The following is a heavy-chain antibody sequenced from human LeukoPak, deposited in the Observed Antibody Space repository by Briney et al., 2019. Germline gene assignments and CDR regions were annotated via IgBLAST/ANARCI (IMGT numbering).Heavy chain of an antibody. J-gene: IGHJ4*02. CDR1: GFTFSSYA. Sequence: GRSLRLSCAASGFTFSSYATSWVRPAAGKGLEWVSAISGSGGSTYYADSVKGRFTISRDNSKNTLYLQMNSLRAEDTAVYYCAKDRFGIAVAGLFDYWGQGTLVTVSS. CDR3: AKDRFGIAVAGLFDY. CDR2: ISGSGGST. D-gene: IGHD6-19*01. V-gene: IGHV3-23*01.